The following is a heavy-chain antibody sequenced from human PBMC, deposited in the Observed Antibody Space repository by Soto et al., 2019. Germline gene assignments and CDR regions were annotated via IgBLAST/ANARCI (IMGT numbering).Heavy chain of an antibody. CDR2: VYWDDSK. J-gene: IGHJ4*02. D-gene: IGHD2-2*01. V-gene: IGHV2-5*02. CDR3: AHCRGGVASF. CDR1: GFSLSTRDVG. Sequence: QITLNESGPTLVKPTQTLTLTCTFSGFSLSTRDVGVGWIYQPPGEALEWLGVVYWDDSKTYSPSLESRLTITKDTSKNQVVLRMTKMDPVDTATYYCAHCRGGVASFWGQGTLVTVSS.